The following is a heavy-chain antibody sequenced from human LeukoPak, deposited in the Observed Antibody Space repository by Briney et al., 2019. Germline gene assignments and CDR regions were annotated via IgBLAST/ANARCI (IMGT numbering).Heavy chain of an antibody. V-gene: IGHV4-4*07. CDR3: ARGPGYTGSYSFDY. CDR2: IYSTGNT. J-gene: IGHJ4*02. D-gene: IGHD1-26*01. CDR1: GCSISNYY. Sequence: PSETLSLTCTASGCSISNYYWSWIRQPAGKGLEYIGRIYSTGNTNYNPSLKSRVTMAVDTSNNQLSLKLTSVTAADTALYFCARGPGYTGSYSFDYWGPGTLVTVSS.